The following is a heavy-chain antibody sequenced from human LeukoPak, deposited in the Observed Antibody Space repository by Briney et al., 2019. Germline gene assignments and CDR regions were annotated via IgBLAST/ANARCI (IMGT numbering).Heavy chain of an antibody. CDR1: GFXLDDYY. D-gene: IGHD6-19*01. Sequence: GGSLRLSCAASGFXLDDYYITWVRQAPGKGLEWVANIKQDGSAKHYVDSVKGRFAISRDNAKNSLSLQMNSLRAEDTAIYYCARGTFSMYSSGWYVGDWGQGTLVTVSS. CDR2: IKQDGSAK. CDR3: ARGTFSMYSSGWYVGD. J-gene: IGHJ4*02. V-gene: IGHV3-7*05.